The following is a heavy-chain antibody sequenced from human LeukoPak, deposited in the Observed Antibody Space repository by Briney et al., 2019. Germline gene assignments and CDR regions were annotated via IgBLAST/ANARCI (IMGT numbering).Heavy chain of an antibody. J-gene: IGHJ4*02. D-gene: IGHD6-13*01. V-gene: IGHV4-34*01. CDR1: GGSFSGYH. Sequence: SETLSLTCAVYGGSFSGYHWSWIRQPXXXXXEXIGEINHSGSTNYNPSLKSRVTISVDTSKNQFSLKLSSVTAADTAVYYCARGRRYSRGAYYFDYWGQGTLVTVSS. CDR3: ARGRRYSRGAYYFDY. CDR2: INHSGST.